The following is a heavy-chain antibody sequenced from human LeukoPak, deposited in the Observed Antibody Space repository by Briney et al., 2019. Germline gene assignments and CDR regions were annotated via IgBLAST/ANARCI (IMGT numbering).Heavy chain of an antibody. V-gene: IGHV3-53*04. CDR2: IFSGGGT. Sequence: GGSLRLSCTASGFTVRSSYMTWVREPPAMARECFSLIFSGGGTYYADSVKGRFTISRHNSENTLYLQMNSLRAEDTAVYYCARVGVGTVAGNYFDDWGQGTLVTVSS. D-gene: IGHD6-19*01. CDR3: ARVGVGTVAGNYFDD. CDR1: GFTVRSSY. J-gene: IGHJ4*02.